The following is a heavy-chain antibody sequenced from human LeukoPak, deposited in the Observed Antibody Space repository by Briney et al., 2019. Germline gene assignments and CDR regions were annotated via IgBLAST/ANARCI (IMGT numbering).Heavy chain of an antibody. CDR2: IFPIFGTA. CDR3: ARDGDYDSSEYYFDY. V-gene: IGHV1-69*05. D-gene: IGHD3-22*01. Sequence: SVKVSCKASGGTFSSYAISWVRQAPGQGLEWMGRIFPIFGTANYAQKFQGRVTITTDESTSTAYMELSSLRSEDTAVYYCARDGDYDSSEYYFDYWGQGTLVTVSS. J-gene: IGHJ4*02. CDR1: GGTFSSYA.